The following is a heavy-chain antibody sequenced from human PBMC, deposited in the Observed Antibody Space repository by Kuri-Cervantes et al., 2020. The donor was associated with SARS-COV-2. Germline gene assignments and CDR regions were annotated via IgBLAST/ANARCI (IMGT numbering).Heavy chain of an antibody. CDR2: IYYSGST. CDR3: ARGINDYADYGLDY. D-gene: IGHD4-17*01. J-gene: IGHJ4*02. V-gene: IGHV4-59*11. Sequence: GSLRLSCTVSGGSISSHYWSWIRQPPGKGLEWIGYIYYSGSTNYNPSLKSRVTISVDTSKNQFSLRLSSVTAADTAVYYCARGINDYADYGLDYWGQGTLVTVSS. CDR1: GGSISSHY.